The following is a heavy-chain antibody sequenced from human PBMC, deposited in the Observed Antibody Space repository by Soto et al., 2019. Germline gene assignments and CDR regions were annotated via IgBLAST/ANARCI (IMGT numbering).Heavy chain of an antibody. CDR2: INSDGSST. CDR1: GFTFSSYW. V-gene: IGHV3-74*01. CDR3: AREFWQLGNAFDI. D-gene: IGHD6-6*01. Sequence: GGSLRLSCAASGFTFSSYWMHWVRQAPGKGLVWVSRINSDGSSTSYADSVKGRFTISRDNAKNTLYLQMNSLRAEDTAVYYGAREFWQLGNAFDIWGKGTMVTV. J-gene: IGHJ3*02.